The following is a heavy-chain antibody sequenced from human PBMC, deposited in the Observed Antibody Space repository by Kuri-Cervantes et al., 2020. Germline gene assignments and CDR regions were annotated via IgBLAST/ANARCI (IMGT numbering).Heavy chain of an antibody. CDR3: ASSEGGYDPTPFDY. Sequence: SETLSLTCTVSGGSVSSGSYYWSWIRQPPGKGLEWIGYIYYSGSTNYNPSLKSRVTISVDTSKNQFSLKLSSVTAADTAVYYCASSEGGYDPTPFDYWGQGTLVTVSS. J-gene: IGHJ4*02. CDR1: GGSVSSGSYY. V-gene: IGHV4-61*01. CDR2: IYYSGST. D-gene: IGHD5-12*01.